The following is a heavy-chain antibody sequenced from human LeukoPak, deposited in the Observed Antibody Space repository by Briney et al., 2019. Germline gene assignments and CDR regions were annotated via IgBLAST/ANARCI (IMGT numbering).Heavy chain of an antibody. D-gene: IGHD5-24*01. Sequence: GGSLRLSCAASGFTFSSYAMHWVRQAPGKGLEWVAVISYDGSNKYYADSVKGRFTISRDNSKNTLYLQMNSLRAEDTAVYYCARDRFRRDGYNYGRDGAFDIWGQGTMVTVSS. CDR1: GFTFSSYA. J-gene: IGHJ3*02. CDR3: ARDRFRRDGYNYGRDGAFDI. CDR2: ISYDGSNK. V-gene: IGHV3-30*04.